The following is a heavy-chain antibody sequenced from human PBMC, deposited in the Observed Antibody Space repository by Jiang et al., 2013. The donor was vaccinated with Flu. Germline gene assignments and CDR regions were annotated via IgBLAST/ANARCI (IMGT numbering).Heavy chain of an antibody. Sequence: VQLVESGGGLVKPGGSLRLSCAASAFTFSNAWMSWVRQAPGKGLEWVGRIKSKADGGASDYAAPVKGRFTISRDDSKNMLYLQMNSLKTEDTAVYYCTTARNYLDTRSHDYWGQGTLV. J-gene: IGHJ4*02. V-gene: IGHV3-15*01. CDR1: AFTFSNAW. D-gene: IGHD5-18*01. CDR3: TTARNYLDTRSHDY. CDR2: IKSKADGGAS.